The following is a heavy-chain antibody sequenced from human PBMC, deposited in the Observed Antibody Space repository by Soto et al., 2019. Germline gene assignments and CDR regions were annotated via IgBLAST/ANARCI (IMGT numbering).Heavy chain of an antibody. CDR3: ARDRSIAAQGDAFDI. Sequence: GGTLRLSCAASGFTFSSYSMNWVRQAPGKGLEWVSSISSSSSYIYYADSVKGRFTISRDNAKNSLYLQMNSLRAEDTAVYYCARDRSIAAQGDAFDIWGQGTMVTVSS. V-gene: IGHV3-21*01. J-gene: IGHJ3*02. CDR1: GFTFSSYS. D-gene: IGHD6-6*01. CDR2: ISSSSSYI.